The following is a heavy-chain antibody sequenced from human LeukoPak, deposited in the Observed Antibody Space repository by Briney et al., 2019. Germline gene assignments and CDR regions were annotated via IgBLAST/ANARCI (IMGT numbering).Heavy chain of an antibody. J-gene: IGHJ3*02. V-gene: IGHV1-69*13. Sequence: ASVKVSCKASGGTFSSYAISWVRQAPGQGLEWMGGIIPIFGTANYAQKFQGRVTITADESTSTAYMELSSLRSEDTAVYYCARSLGSRGWFHDAFDIWGQGTMVTVSS. CDR3: ARSLGSRGWFHDAFDI. CDR2: IIPIFGTA. CDR1: GGTFSSYA. D-gene: IGHD6-19*01.